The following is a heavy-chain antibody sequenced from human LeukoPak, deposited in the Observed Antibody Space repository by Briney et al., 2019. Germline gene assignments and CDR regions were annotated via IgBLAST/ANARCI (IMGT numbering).Heavy chain of an antibody. CDR2: VSYDGGTK. CDR1: GFTFSSYG. CDR3: AKEPILVSGRNAFDI. D-gene: IGHD6-19*01. V-gene: IGHV3-30*18. Sequence: GGSLRLSCAASGFTFSSYGMHWVRQAPGKGLEWVAVVSYDGGTKLYAGSVKGRFTVSRDNSKSTLYLQMNSLRAEDTAVYYCAKEPILVSGRNAFDIWGPGTMVTVSS. J-gene: IGHJ3*02.